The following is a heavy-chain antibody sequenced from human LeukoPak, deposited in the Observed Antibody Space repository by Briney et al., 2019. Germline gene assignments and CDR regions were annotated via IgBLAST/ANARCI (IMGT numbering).Heavy chain of an antibody. CDR3: AREGSGSSFDY. J-gene: IGHJ4*02. CDR2: ISYDGSNK. CDR1: GFTFSSYA. Sequence: GGSLGLSCAASGFTFSSYAMHWVRQAPGKGLEWVAIISYDGSNKYYADSVKGRFTISRDNSKNTLYLQMNSLRAEDTAVYYCAREGSGSSFDYWGQGTLVTVSS. D-gene: IGHD3-10*01. V-gene: IGHV3-30*04.